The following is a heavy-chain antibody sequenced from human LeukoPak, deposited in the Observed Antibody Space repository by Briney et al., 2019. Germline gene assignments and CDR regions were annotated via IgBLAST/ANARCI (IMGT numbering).Heavy chain of an antibody. CDR1: GYTFTGYY. CDR3: ARETGATIDY. J-gene: IGHJ4*02. CDR2: INPNSGGT. D-gene: IGHD1-26*01. Sequence: ASVKVSCKASGYTFTGYYMNWMRQAPGQGLEWMGWINPNSGGTNYAQKFQGRVTMTRDTSISTAYMELSRLRSDDAAVYYCARETGATIDYWGQGTLVTVSS. V-gene: IGHV1-2*02.